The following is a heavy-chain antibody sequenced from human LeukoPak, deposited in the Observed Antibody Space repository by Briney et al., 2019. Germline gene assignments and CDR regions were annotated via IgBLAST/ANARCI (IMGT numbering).Heavy chain of an antibody. J-gene: IGHJ4*02. CDR1: GGSISSYY. D-gene: IGHD1-20*01. V-gene: IGHV4-4*07. CDR2: IYTSGST. Sequence: PSETLSLTCTVSGGSISSYYWGWIRQPAGKGLEWIARIYTSGSTTYYPSLERRVTMSLETTSKNFLFLLSSVTAADAAVYYCARGYNCNYVDYWGQGTLVTVSS. CDR3: ARGYNCNYVDY.